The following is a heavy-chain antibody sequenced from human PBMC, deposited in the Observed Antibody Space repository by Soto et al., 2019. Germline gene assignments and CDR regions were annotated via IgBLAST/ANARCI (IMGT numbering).Heavy chain of an antibody. CDR1: GGSISSYY. CDR3: AREGSLYCSGGSCYSNFDY. D-gene: IGHD2-15*01. J-gene: IGHJ4*02. V-gene: IGHV4-59*01. Sequence: PSETLSLTCTVSGGSISSYYWSWSRQPPGQGQEWIGYIYYSGSTNHNPTLKSRVTISVDTSKNQFSLKLSSVTAADTAVYYCAREGSLYCSGGSCYSNFDYWGQGTLVTVSS. CDR2: IYYSGST.